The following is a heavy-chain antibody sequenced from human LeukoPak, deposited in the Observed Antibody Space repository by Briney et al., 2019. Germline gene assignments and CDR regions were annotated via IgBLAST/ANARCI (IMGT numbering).Heavy chain of an antibody. CDR2: ISHSGADT. CDR3: AKVGYCSSTSCPPFEY. J-gene: IGHJ4*02. Sequence: GGSLRLSCAASGFTFSGYAMSWVRQAPGKGLEYVSLISHSGADTYYADSVKGRFTIFRDNSKNMLYLQMNSLRAEDTAVYYCAKVGYCSSTSCPPFEYWGQGTLVTVSS. V-gene: IGHV3-23*01. CDR1: GFTFSGYA. D-gene: IGHD2-2*01.